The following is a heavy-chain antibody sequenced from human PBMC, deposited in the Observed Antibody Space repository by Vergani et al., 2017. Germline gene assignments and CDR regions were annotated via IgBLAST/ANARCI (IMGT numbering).Heavy chain of an antibody. CDR3: ASKKRGYSGYESEFVAFDI. J-gene: IGHJ3*02. CDR1: GGSISSGGYY. V-gene: IGHV4-31*03. CDR2: IYYSGST. Sequence: QVQLQESGPGLVKPSQTLSLTCTVSGGSISSGGYYWSWIRQHPGKGLEWIGYIYYSGSTYYNPSLKSRVTISVDTSKNQFSLKLSSVTAADTAVYYCASKKRGYSGYESEFVAFDIWGQGTMVTVSS. D-gene: IGHD5-12*01.